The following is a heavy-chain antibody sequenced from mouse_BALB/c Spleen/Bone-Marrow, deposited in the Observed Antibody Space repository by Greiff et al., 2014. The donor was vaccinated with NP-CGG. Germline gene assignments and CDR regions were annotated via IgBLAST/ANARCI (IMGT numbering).Heavy chain of an antibody. Sequence: DVHLVESGGDLVKPGGSLKLSCAASGFTFGSYGMSWVRQTPDKRLEWVATISSGGSYTYYPDSVKGRFTISRDNAKNTLYLQMSSLKSEDTAMYYCASTITTVVAEDAMDYWGQGTSVTVSS. CDR1: GFTFGSYG. CDR2: ISSGGSYT. CDR3: ASTITTVVAEDAMDY. J-gene: IGHJ4*01. V-gene: IGHV5-6*01. D-gene: IGHD1-1*01.